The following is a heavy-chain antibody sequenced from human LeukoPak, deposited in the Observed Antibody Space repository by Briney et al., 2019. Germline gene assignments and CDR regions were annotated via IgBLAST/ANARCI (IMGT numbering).Heavy chain of an antibody. V-gene: IGHV4-61*02. CDR1: GGSISSGSYY. J-gene: IGHJ4*02. CDR2: IYTSGST. D-gene: IGHD3-22*01. Sequence: SQTLSLTCTVSGGSISSGSYYWSWIRQPAGKGLEWIGRIYTSGSTNYNPSLKSRVTISVDTSKNQFSLKLSSVTAADTAVYYCARDLLANRYDSSGLDYWGQGTLVTVSS. CDR3: ARDLLANRYDSSGLDY.